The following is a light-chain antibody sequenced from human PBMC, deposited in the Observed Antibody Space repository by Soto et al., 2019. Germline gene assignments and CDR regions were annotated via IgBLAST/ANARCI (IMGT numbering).Light chain of an antibody. CDR3: QQYDNLPLT. Sequence: DIQLTQSPPSQSASVGDRVTITCQASQDINNYLNWYQQKPGKAPELLIYDASTLETGVPSRFSGSGSGTDFTFAISSLQPEDFATYYCQQYDNLPLTFGGGPRWRS. CDR1: QDINNY. CDR2: DAS. J-gene: IGKJ4*01. V-gene: IGKV1-33*01.